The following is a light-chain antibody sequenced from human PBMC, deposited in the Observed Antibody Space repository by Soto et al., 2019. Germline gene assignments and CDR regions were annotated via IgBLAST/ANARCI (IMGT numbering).Light chain of an antibody. V-gene: IGKV3-15*01. CDR2: GAS. J-gene: IGKJ1*01. CDR3: QHYNTWPWT. Sequence: EVVMTQSPATLSVSPGQRVTLSCRASHSVSSSLAWYQQKPGQAPRLLISGASTRAAGVPAMFSGSGSGTDFTLTIRSLQSEDFAVYYCQHYNTWPWTFGQGTKVELK. CDR1: HSVSSS.